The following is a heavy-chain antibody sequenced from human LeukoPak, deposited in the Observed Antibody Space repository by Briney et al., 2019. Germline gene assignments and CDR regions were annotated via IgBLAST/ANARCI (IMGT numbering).Heavy chain of an antibody. CDR3: ARATYYYGSGSYFFDY. Sequence: SETLSLTCAVYGGSFSGYYWSWIRQPPGKGLEWIGEINHSGSTNYNPSLKSRVTISVDTSKNQFSLKLSSVTAADTAVYYCARATYYYGSGSYFFDYWAREPWSPSPQ. V-gene: IGHV4-34*01. J-gene: IGHJ4*02. D-gene: IGHD3-10*01. CDR2: INHSGST. CDR1: GGSFSGYY.